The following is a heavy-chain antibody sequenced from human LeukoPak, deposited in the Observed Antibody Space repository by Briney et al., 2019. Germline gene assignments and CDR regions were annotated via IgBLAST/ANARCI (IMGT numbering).Heavy chain of an antibody. V-gene: IGHV3-30*02. CDR3: AKDVPTAYFDY. Sequence: GGSLRLSCAASGFTFSNYGMPWVRQAPGKGLEWVAFVRYDETTKFYADSVKGRFTISRDNSKTTLYLQMNSLRAEDTAVYYCAKDVPTAYFDYWGQGTLVTVSS. CDR2: VRYDETTK. CDR1: GFTFSNYG. J-gene: IGHJ4*02. D-gene: IGHD2-2*01.